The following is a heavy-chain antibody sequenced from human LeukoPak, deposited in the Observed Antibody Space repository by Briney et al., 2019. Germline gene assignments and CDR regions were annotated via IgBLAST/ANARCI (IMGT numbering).Heavy chain of an antibody. CDR1: GFTFSSYA. CDR3: AKVTIFGVVIIRSGHYFDY. Sequence: GGSLRLSCAASGFTFSSYAMSWVRQAPGKGLEWVSAISGSGGSTYYADSVKGRFTISRDNSKNTLYLQMNSLRAEDTAVYYCAKVTIFGVVIIRSGHYFDYWSQGTLVTVSS. D-gene: IGHD3-3*01. J-gene: IGHJ4*02. V-gene: IGHV3-23*01. CDR2: ISGSGGST.